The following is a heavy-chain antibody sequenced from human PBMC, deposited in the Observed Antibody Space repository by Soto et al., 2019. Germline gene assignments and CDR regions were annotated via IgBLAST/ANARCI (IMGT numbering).Heavy chain of an antibody. V-gene: IGHV3-30*18. D-gene: IGHD4-4*01. CDR2: ISYDGSNK. Sequence: QVQLVESGGGVVQPGRSLRLSCAVSGFIFSDYGMHWVRQAPGKGLEWVAVISYDGSNKYYADSVKGRFTISRDNSKNTVYLQMNSLRVEETAVYYCAKDVERTTRDHYTGMDVWGQGTTVTVSS. CDR3: AKDVERTTRDHYTGMDV. J-gene: IGHJ6*02. CDR1: GFIFSDYG.